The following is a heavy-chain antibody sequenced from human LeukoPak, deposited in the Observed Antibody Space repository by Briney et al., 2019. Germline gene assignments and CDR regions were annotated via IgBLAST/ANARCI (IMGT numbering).Heavy chain of an antibody. J-gene: IGHJ4*02. CDR2: ISWNSGSI. Sequence: GRSLRLSCAASGFTFDDYAMHWVRQAPGKGLEWVSGISWNSGSIGCADSVKGRFTISRDNAKNSLYLQMNSLRAEDMALYYCAKDISRAELWFGVYGFDYWGQGTLVTVSS. V-gene: IGHV3-9*03. CDR3: AKDISRAELWFGVYGFDY. CDR1: GFTFDDYA. D-gene: IGHD3-10*01.